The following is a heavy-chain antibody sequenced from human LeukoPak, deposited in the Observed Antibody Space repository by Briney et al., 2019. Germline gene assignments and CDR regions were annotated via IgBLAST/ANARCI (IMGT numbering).Heavy chain of an antibody. CDR3: ARLRWEPDDAFDI. CDR1: GGSISSSY. J-gene: IGHJ3*02. Sequence: SETLSLTCTVSGGSISSSYWSWIRQPPGKGLEWIGYIYYSGGTNYNPSLKSRVTISVDTSKNQFSLKLSSVTAADTAVYYCARLRWEPDDAFDIWGQETMVTVSS. CDR2: IYYSGGT. V-gene: IGHV4-59*08. D-gene: IGHD1-26*01.